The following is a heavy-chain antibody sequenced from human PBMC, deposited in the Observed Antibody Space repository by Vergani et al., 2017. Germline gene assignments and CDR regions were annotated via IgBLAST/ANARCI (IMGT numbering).Heavy chain of an antibody. J-gene: IGHJ6*03. V-gene: IGHV3-23*01. CDR2: IKNTGDST. Sequence: EVQLLQSEGAVVQPGGSLRLSCVASGFTFSSHAMSWVRQGHGQGLEWVSSIKNTGDSTHYADSVKGRFTNSRDNSKNTLYLQMNSLRAEDTAVYYCARVGSSWRGGANYYMDVWGKGTTVTVSS. CDR3: ARVGSSWRGGANYYMDV. CDR1: GFTFSSHA. D-gene: IGHD6-13*01.